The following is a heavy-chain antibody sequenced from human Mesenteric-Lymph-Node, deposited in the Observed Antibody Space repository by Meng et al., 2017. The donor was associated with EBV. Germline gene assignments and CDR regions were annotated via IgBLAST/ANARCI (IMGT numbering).Heavy chain of an antibody. D-gene: IGHD5-18*01. CDR3: RGVIGWIPY. Sequence: QVQLVESGGXXVEPGXALRLSCAASGFTFSERYMTWIRQAPGKGLEWVAYITDSGSRKDYADSVKGRFTISRDNAKNSVYLQMNSLRAEDTAVYYCRGVIGWIPYWGQGTLVTVSS. CDR2: ITDSGSRK. J-gene: IGHJ4*02. V-gene: IGHV3-11*01. CDR1: GFTFSERY.